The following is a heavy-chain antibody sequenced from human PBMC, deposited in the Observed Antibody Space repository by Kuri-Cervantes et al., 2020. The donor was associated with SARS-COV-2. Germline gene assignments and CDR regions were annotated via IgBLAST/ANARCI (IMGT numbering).Heavy chain of an antibody. J-gene: IGHJ3*02. CDR3: ARDPGGLDAFDI. CDR1: GYIFTNYY. D-gene: IGHD4-23*01. Sequence: ASVKVSCKASGYIFTNYYMSWVRQAPGQGLEWLGIINPSGGGTSYAQKFQGRDTMTRDTSTSTVYMKLSSLRSEDTAVYYCARDPGGLDAFDIWGQGTMVTVSS. CDR2: INPSGGGT. V-gene: IGHV1-46*01.